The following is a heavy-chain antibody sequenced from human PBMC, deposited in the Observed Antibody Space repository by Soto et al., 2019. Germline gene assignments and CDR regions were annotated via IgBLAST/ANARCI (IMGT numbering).Heavy chain of an antibody. D-gene: IGHD2-15*01. CDR3: VRDLGRYCRAGYMDL. J-gene: IGHJ6*03. CDR2: INEDSTYI. V-gene: IGHV3-21*02. Sequence: EVQLVESGGGLVKPGGSLRLSCTASGFAFNTYSMNWVRQAPGKGLEWVSSINEDSTYIYYADSLRGRMTISRDNAKDSLFLQMNSLRPDDTAVYYCVRDLGRYCRAGYMDLWGDGATVTVSS. CDR1: GFAFNTYS.